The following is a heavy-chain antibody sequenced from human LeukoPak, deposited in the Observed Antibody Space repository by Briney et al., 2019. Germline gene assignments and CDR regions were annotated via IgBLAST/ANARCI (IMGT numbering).Heavy chain of an antibody. J-gene: IGHJ3*02. CDR1: GYTFTSYG. CDR3: ARAGIWDYSDSSGYHNAAFDI. Sequence: GASVKVSCKASGYTFTSYGISWVRQAPGQGLEWVGWINPNIGGTNYAQKFQGRVTMTRDTSISTAYMELSRLRSDDTAVYYCARAGIWDYSDSSGYHNAAFDIWGQGTMVTVSS. D-gene: IGHD3-22*01. V-gene: IGHV1-2*02. CDR2: INPNIGGT.